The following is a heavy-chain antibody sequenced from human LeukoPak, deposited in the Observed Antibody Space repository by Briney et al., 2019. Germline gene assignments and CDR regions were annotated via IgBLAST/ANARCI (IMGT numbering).Heavy chain of an antibody. CDR1: GFTFSNYW. D-gene: IGHD4-23*01. J-gene: IGHJ4*02. Sequence: GGSLRLSCAASGFTFSNYWMSWVRQAPGKGLEWVANIEQDGGGKNYVDSVKGRFTISRDNVRNSLYLQMNSLRAEDTAVYYCARDRGYSTFDYWGQGTLVTVSS. CDR2: IEQDGGGK. CDR3: ARDRGYSTFDY. V-gene: IGHV3-7*01.